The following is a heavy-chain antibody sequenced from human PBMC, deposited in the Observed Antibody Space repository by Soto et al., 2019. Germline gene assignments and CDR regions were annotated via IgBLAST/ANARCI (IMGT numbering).Heavy chain of an antibody. J-gene: IGHJ4*02. Sequence: SVKVSCKASGGTFSSYAISWVRQAPGQGLEWMGGIIPIFGTAYYAQKFQGRVTITADESTSTAYMELSSLRSEDTAVYYCARVVVGVGAHYYFDYWGQGTLVTVSS. V-gene: IGHV1-69*13. CDR2: IIPIFGTA. D-gene: IGHD1-26*01. CDR1: GGTFSSYA. CDR3: ARVVVGVGAHYYFDY.